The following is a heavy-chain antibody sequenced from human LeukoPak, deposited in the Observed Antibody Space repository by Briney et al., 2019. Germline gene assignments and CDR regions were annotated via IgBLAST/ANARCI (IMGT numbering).Heavy chain of an antibody. CDR3: ARDGGYCSSTRCYLEYYFDY. J-gene: IGHJ4*02. CDR2: ISYDGSNK. D-gene: IGHD2-2*01. V-gene: IGHV3-30*04. CDR1: GFTFSGSA. Sequence: GGSLRLSCAASGFTFSGSAMHWVRQAPGKGLEWVAVISYDGSNKYYADSVKGRFTISRDNSKDTLYLQMSSLRAEDTAVYYCARDGGYCSSTRCYLEYYFDYWGQGTLVTVSS.